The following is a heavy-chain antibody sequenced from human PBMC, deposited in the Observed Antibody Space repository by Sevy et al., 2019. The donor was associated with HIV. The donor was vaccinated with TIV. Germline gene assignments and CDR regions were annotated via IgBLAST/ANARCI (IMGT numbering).Heavy chain of an antibody. CDR1: GFTFSSYN. V-gene: IGHV3-21*06. J-gene: IGHJ4*02. Sequence: GGSLRLSCAASGFTFSSYNMNWVRQAPGKGLEWVSSISGSSNYIYYAESVKSRFIISRDNAKNTLYLQMNSLRADDTAVYYCARGPPDGSYDYFDYWGQGTLVTVSS. CDR3: ARGPPDGSYDYFDY. CDR2: ISGSSNYI. D-gene: IGHD1-26*01.